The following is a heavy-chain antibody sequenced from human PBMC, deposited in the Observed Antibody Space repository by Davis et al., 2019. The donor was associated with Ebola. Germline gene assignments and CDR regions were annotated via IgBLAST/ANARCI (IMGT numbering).Heavy chain of an antibody. CDR3: MKVRFYSTWRGGFDA. J-gene: IGHJ4*02. Sequence: GGSLRLSCAASGFAFSIHAMSWVRQAPGKGLEWVSAIRGSGGSTYYADSVKGRVTISRDNSKNTLYLQMNSLRAEDTAIYYCMKVRFYSTWRGGFDAWGQGALVTVSS. CDR1: GFAFSIHA. CDR2: IRGSGGST. D-gene: IGHD2/OR15-2a*01. V-gene: IGHV3-23*01.